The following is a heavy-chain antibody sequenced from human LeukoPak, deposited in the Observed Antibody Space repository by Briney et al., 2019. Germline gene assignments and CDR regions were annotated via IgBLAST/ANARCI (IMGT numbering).Heavy chain of an antibody. V-gene: IGHV3-21*04. CDR1: GFTFSSYT. Sequence: GGSLRLSCAASGFTFSSYTMKWVRQAPGKGLEWVSSISGTSSYTYYGDSVQGRFTVSRDNAKNSLYLQMNSLKAEDTAVYYCARGPAKKRDFWSGRGAFDIWGQGTMVTVSS. CDR2: ISGTSSYT. D-gene: IGHD3-3*01. CDR3: ARGPAKKRDFWSGRGAFDI. J-gene: IGHJ3*02.